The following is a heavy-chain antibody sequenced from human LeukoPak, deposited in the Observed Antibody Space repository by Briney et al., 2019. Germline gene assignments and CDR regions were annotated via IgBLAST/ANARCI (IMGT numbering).Heavy chain of an antibody. V-gene: IGHV4-59*01. CDR1: GGSISSYY. CDR3: ARDSDYDSYYYYYMDV. D-gene: IGHD5-12*01. CDR2: IYYSGST. Sequence: PSETLSLTCTVSGGSISSYYWSWIRQPPGKGLEWIGYIYYSGSTNYNPSLKSRVTISVDTSKNQFSLKLSSVTAADTAVYYCARDSDYDSYYYYYMDVRGKGTTVTVSS. J-gene: IGHJ6*03.